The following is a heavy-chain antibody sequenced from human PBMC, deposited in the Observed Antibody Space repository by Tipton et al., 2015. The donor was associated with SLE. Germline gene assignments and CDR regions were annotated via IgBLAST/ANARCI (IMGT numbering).Heavy chain of an antibody. CDR3: ARFHLKSYYEFDS. CDR1: GVSIRTHY. CDR2: TYNNDRT. Sequence: LRLSCSVSGVSIRTHYWRWIRQSPGKGLEWIVYTYNNDRTKYNPSLQSRVTASVDTSENQLSLKLTSVTAADTAVYYCARFHLKSYYEFDSWGQGTLVTVSS. V-gene: IGHV4-59*11. J-gene: IGHJ5*01. D-gene: IGHD1-26*01.